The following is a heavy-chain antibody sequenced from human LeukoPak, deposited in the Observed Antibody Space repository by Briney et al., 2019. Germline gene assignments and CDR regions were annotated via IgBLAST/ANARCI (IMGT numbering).Heavy chain of an antibody. CDR3: AKDRWRTTTSAFDY. J-gene: IGHJ4*02. D-gene: IGHD2/OR15-2a*01. Sequence: GGSLRLSCAASGFSFSNSAMNWVRQAPGKGLEWVSGISGSADTTYYADSVRGRFTISRDNSKNTLYLQMNSLRAEDTAVYYCAKDRWRTTTSAFDYWGQGTLVTVSS. CDR2: ISGSADTT. V-gene: IGHV3-23*01. CDR1: GFSFSNSA.